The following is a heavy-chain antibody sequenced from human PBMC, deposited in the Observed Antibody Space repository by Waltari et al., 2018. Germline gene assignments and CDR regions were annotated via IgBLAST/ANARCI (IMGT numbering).Heavy chain of an antibody. Sequence: LVQSGAEVKTPGASVRVSCKPSGYTFSAYYIHWVRQAPGQGLEWMGWKNPRNGETKYTQTLHGRVTLTRDTSSNAAYMELSSLIFDDTAVYYCAREGSRLTTVNDFWGQGTLVIVSS. V-gene: IGHV1-2*02. CDR3: AREGSRLTTVNDF. J-gene: IGHJ4*02. CDR1: GYTFSAYY. CDR2: KNPRNGET. D-gene: IGHD4-4*01.